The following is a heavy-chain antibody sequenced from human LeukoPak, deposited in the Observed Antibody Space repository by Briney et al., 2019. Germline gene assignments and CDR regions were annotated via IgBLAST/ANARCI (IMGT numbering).Heavy chain of an antibody. D-gene: IGHD3-10*01. CDR2: INPNGGVT. V-gene: IGHV1-46*01. J-gene: IGHJ4*02. CDR3: ARITMLRGVTNDY. Sequence: GASVKVSCKASGYTFSDYFVHWVRQAPGQGLEWVGLINPNGGVTHYAQKFQGRVTVTRDLSTNTVYMELSSLTSEDTALYYCARITMLRGVTNDYWGQGTLVTVPS. CDR1: GYTFSDYF.